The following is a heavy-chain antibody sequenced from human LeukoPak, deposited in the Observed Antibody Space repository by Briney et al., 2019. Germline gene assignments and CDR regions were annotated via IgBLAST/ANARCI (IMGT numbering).Heavy chain of an antibody. D-gene: IGHD5-24*01. J-gene: IGHJ4*02. Sequence: SETLSFTCTVSGGSISSSSYYWGWIRQPPGKGLEWIGSIYYSGSTYYNPSLKSRVTISVDTSKNQFSLKLSSVTAADTAVYYCARSRDGYNSHFDYWGQGTLVTVSS. V-gene: IGHV4-39*07. CDR3: ARSRDGYNSHFDY. CDR1: GGSISSSSYY. CDR2: IYYSGST.